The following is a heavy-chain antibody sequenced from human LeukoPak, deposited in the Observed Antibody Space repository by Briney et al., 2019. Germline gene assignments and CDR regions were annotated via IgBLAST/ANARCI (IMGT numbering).Heavy chain of an antibody. CDR2: ISLTTDFI. Sequence: GGSLRLSCAASGFTFSSYGIHWVRQAPGKGLEWLSYISLTTDFIYYSDSVKGRFTISRDNAKNSLYLHMNSLRAEDTAVYYCARDYGGSSPFDYWGQGTLVTVSS. J-gene: IGHJ4*02. CDR1: GFTFSSYG. V-gene: IGHV3-48*01. D-gene: IGHD4-23*01. CDR3: ARDYGGSSPFDY.